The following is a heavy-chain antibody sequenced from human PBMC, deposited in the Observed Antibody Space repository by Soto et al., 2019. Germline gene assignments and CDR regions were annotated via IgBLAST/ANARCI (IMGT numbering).Heavy chain of an antibody. Sequence: QVQLVQSGAEVKKPGASVKVSCKASGYTFTSYGISWVRQAPGQGLEWMGWIIAYNGNTNYSQRLQGRVTMTTDTSTSTADMELRSLRSDDTAVYYCARERVGRYCISTSCYRGYYGMDVWGQGTTVTVSS. V-gene: IGHV1-18*01. CDR3: ARERVGRYCISTSCYRGYYGMDV. CDR1: GYTFTSYG. CDR2: IIAYNGNT. D-gene: IGHD2-2*02. J-gene: IGHJ6*02.